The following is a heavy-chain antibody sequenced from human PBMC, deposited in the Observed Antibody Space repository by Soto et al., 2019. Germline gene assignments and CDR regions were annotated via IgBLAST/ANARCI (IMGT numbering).Heavy chain of an antibody. CDR2: IIPSVGTT. J-gene: IGHJ3*02. V-gene: IGHV1-69*11. Sequence: QVQLVQSGAEVRRPGSSVKVSCKASVVTFGSNAISWVRQAPGQGLEWMGNIIPSVGTTHDAKKFQGRDTINADEHKNTAYTERSSLRSENTAVYYCAREGFTFGPAEVRGAFDIWGQGTVVTVSS. CDR3: AREGFTFGPAEVRGAFDI. CDR1: VVTFGSNA. D-gene: IGHD3-10*01.